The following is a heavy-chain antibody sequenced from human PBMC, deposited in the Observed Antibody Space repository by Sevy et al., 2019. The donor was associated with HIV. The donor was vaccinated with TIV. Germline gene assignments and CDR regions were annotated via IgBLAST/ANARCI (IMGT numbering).Heavy chain of an antibody. D-gene: IGHD2-8*01. V-gene: IGHV4-4*07. Sequence: SETLSLTCTVSGGSISSYYWSWIRQPAGKGLEWIGRIYTSGSTNYNPSLKSRVTMSEDTSKNQFSLKLSSVTAADTAVYYCAREGYCTNGVCYRDYWGQGTLVTVSS. J-gene: IGHJ4*02. CDR1: GGSISSYY. CDR3: AREGYCTNGVCYRDY. CDR2: IYTSGST.